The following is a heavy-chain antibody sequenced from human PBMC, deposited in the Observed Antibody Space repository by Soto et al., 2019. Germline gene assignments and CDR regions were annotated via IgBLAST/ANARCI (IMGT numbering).Heavy chain of an antibody. Sequence: SETRCLTCTVSGGSIREDCWRWIRQPPGKGLEWVGYIYYTGSTTYNPSLKSRLTLSVDTSKNQFSLKLRSVSAADTAVYYRARQGRWLETLDSWGQGPLVT. CDR2: IYYTGST. V-gene: IGHV4-59*08. J-gene: IGHJ4*02. D-gene: IGHD3-10*01. CDR3: ARQGRWLETLDS. CDR1: GGSIREDC.